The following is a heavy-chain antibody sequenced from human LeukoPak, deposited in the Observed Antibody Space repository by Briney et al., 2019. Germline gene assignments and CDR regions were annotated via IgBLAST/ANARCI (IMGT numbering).Heavy chain of an antibody. D-gene: IGHD3-10*01. J-gene: IGHJ4*02. CDR3: AKELQPWFPFDD. CDR2: ITSDGYNK. CDR1: GFIFSNYG. Sequence: PGGSLRLSCAASGFIFSNYGMHWVRQAPGKGLEWLAFITSDGYNKYYTDPVKGRFTISRDNSDNTLYLQMNSLRPEDTAVYYCAKELQPWFPFDDCDQGILVTVSS. V-gene: IGHV3-30*02.